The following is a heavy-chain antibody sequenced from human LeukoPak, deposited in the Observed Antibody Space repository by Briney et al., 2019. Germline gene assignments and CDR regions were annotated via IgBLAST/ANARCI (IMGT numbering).Heavy chain of an antibody. CDR3: ARGLGQQPAQRYEDY. V-gene: IGHV4-34*01. J-gene: IGHJ4*02. D-gene: IGHD6-13*01. Sequence: SETLSLTCAVYGGSFSGYYWSWIRQPPGKGLEWIGEINHSGSTNYNPSLKSRVTISVDTSKNQFSLKLSSVTGADTAVYYCARGLGQQPAQRYEDYWGQGTLVTVSS. CDR2: INHSGST. CDR1: GGSFSGYY.